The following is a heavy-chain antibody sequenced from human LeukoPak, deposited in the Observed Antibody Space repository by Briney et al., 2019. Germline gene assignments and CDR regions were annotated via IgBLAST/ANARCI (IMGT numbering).Heavy chain of an antibody. D-gene: IGHD2-2*01. Sequence: PSETLSLTCTVSGYSISSGYYWGWIRQPPGKGLEWIGSIYHSGSTYYNPSLKSRVTISVDTSKNQFSLKLSSVTAADTAVYYCARAIVVVPAAMWLDPWGQGTLVTVSS. V-gene: IGHV4-38-2*02. CDR2: IYHSGST. CDR1: GYSISSGYY. CDR3: ARAIVVVPAAMWLDP. J-gene: IGHJ5*02.